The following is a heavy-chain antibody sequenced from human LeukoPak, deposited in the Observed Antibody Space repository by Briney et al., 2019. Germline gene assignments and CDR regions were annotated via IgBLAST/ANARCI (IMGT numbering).Heavy chain of an antibody. V-gene: IGHV4-38-2*01. CDR1: GYSISSGYY. J-gene: IGHJ3*02. Sequence: PSETLSLTCAVSGYSISSGYYWGWIRQPPGKGLEWIGSIYHSGSTYYNPALKIGVTISVDTSKNQFSLKLSSVTAADTAVYYCARQGLYYYDSSGPDAFDIWGQGTMVTVSS. CDR3: ARQGLYYYDSSGPDAFDI. CDR2: IYHSGST. D-gene: IGHD3-22*01.